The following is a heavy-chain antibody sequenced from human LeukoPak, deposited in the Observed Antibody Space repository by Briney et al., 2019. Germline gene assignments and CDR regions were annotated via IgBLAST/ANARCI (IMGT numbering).Heavy chain of an antibody. Sequence: PGGSLRLSCAASGFTVSDYSMSWVRQAPGKGLGWVSAISGSGSYTDYADSVKGRFTISKDLSKNTLYMRMSSLRAEDTAVYFCAKRRYDSSGHFDSWGQGTLVTVSS. CDR1: GFTVSDYS. D-gene: IGHD3-22*01. CDR2: ISGSGSYT. CDR3: AKRRYDSSGHFDS. J-gene: IGHJ4*02. V-gene: IGHV3-23*01.